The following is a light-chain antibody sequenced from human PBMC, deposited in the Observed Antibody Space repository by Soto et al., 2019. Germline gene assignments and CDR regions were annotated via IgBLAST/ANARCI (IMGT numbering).Light chain of an antibody. CDR3: SSYAGSYTWV. Sequence: QSALTQPRSVSGSPGQSVTISCTGTSSDVGGYNYVSWYQQHPGKAPKLMIYDVSQRPSGVPDRFSGSKSGNTASLTISGLQAYDDADYYCSSYAGSYTWVFAGGTKLTVL. J-gene: IGLJ3*02. CDR1: SSDVGGYNY. V-gene: IGLV2-11*01. CDR2: DVS.